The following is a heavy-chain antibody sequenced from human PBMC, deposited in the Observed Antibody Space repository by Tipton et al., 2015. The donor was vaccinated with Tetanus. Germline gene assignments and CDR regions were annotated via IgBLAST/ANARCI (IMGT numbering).Heavy chain of an antibody. D-gene: IGHD2-21*02. CDR3: ARLSYCGGDCYPDFDY. Sequence: QLVQSGAEVKKPGESLKISCKGSGYSFTSYWIGWVRQMPGKGLEWMGIIYPGDSDTRYSPSFQGQVTISADKSISTAYLQWSSLKASDTAMYYCARLSYCGGDCYPDFDYWGQGTLVTVSS. CDR2: IYPGDSDT. V-gene: IGHV5-51*01. J-gene: IGHJ4*02. CDR1: GYSFTSYW.